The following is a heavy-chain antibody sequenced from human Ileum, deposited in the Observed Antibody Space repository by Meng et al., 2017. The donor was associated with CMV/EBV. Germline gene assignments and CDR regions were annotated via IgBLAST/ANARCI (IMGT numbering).Heavy chain of an antibody. Sequence: ASVKVSCKASGYPFSDHYMYWVRQVPGQGLEWMGWIKVDNGRTDYAQKFQGRVTLTRDTSINTAYMELNMLRHDDTAVYYCARDPGCDDPSCYGIGWDLWGQGTLVTVSS. CDR2: IKVDNGRT. D-gene: IGHD2-2*01. J-gene: IGHJ5*02. V-gene: IGHV1-2*02. CDR1: GYPFSDHY. CDR3: ARDPGCDDPSCYGIGWDL.